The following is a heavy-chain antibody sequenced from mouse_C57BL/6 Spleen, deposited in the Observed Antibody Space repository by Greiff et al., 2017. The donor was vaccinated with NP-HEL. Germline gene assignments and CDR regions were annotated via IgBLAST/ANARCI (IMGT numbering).Heavy chain of an antibody. CDR2: IYPGDGDT. V-gene: IGHV1-82*01. J-gene: IGHJ2*01. CDR3: ARGGLWLPFDY. D-gene: IGHD2-2*01. Sequence: VQLVESGPELVKPGASVKISCKASGYAFSSSWMNWVKQRPGKGLEWIGRIYPGDGDTNYNGKFKGKATLTADKSSSTAYMQLSSLTSEDSAVYFCARGGLWLPFDYWGQGTTLTVSS. CDR1: GYAFSSSW.